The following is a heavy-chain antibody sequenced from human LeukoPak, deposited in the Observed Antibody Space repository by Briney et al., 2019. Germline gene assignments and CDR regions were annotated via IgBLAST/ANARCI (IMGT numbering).Heavy chain of an antibody. CDR1: GYTFTSFH. D-gene: IGHD3-10*01. CDR2: MNRKNGNT. J-gene: IGHJ3*02. V-gene: IGHV1-8*03. Sequence: ASVKVSCKASGYTFTSFHINWVRQATGQGLEWMGWMNRKNGNTGYAQRFQGRVTVIRNTSITTAYMEVSSLRSEDTAVYYCARDLTGAFDIWGQGTMVTVSS. CDR3: ARDLTGAFDI.